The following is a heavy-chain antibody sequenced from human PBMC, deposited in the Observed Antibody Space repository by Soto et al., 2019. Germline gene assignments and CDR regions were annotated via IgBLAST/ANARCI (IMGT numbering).Heavy chain of an antibody. D-gene: IGHD5-12*01. CDR3: AKDMGYDLSPLGYFDY. CDR1: GSTFDDYA. J-gene: IGHJ4*02. V-gene: IGHV3-9*01. CDR2: ISWNSGSI. Sequence: GGSLRLSCASSGSTFDDYAMHWVRQAPGKGLEWVSGISWNSGSIGYADSMKGRFTISRDNAKNSLYLQMNSLRSEDTALYYCAKDMGYDLSPLGYFDYWGQGNLVTVSS.